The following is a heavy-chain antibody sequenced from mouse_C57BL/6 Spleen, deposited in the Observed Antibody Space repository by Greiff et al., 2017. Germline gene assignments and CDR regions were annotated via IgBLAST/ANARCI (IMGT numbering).Heavy chain of an antibody. V-gene: IGHV1-64*01. D-gene: IGHD1-1*01. Sequence: VQLQQPGAELVKPGASVKLSCKASGYTFTSYWMHWVKQRPGQGLEWIGMIHPNSGSTNYNEKFKSKATLTVDKSSSTAYMQLSSLTSEDSAVYYYARGDYYGRGFAYWGQGTLVTVSA. CDR2: IHPNSGST. J-gene: IGHJ3*01. CDR1: GYTFTSYW. CDR3: ARGDYYGRGFAY.